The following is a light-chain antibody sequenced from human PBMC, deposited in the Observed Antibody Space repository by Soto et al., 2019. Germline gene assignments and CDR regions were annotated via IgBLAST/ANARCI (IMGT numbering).Light chain of an antibody. Sequence: EIVLTQSPGTLSLSPGERATLSCRASQSVSTHLAWYQQKPGQAPKLLIYAASTRVTGISARFSGSGSGTEFSLTISSLQSEDFGIYYCLQYNDWPVYTFGQGTNVEVK. CDR1: QSVSTH. V-gene: IGKV3-15*01. CDR2: AAS. J-gene: IGKJ2*01. CDR3: LQYNDWPVYT.